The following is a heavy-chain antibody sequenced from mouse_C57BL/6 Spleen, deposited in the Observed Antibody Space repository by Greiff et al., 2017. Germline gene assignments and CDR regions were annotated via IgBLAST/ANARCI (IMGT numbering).Heavy chain of an antibody. CDR2: IYPGSGST. V-gene: IGHV1-55*01. Sequence: QVQLQQPGAELVKPGASVKMSCKASGYTFTSYWITWVKQRPGQGLEWIGDIYPGSGSTNYNEKFKSKATLTVDTSSSTAYMQLSRLTSDDSAVYYCAREGAFITTVGAYWGQGTLVTVSA. J-gene: IGHJ3*01. CDR3: AREGAFITTVGAY. CDR1: GYTFTSYW. D-gene: IGHD1-1*01.